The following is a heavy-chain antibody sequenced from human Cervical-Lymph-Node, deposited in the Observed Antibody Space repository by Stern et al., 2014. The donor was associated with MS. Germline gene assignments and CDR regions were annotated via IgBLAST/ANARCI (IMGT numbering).Heavy chain of an antibody. Sequence: EVKLVESGGGLVKPGGSLRLSCAASGFTFSSYSMNWVRQAPGKGLEWVASISSGCSYIYYSDSLKGRFTISRDNAKNSLYLQMNSLRAEDTAVYYCARGRGGNYRYYFDYWGQGTLVTVSS. CDR3: ARGRGGNYRYYFDY. J-gene: IGHJ4*02. CDR1: GFTFSSYS. V-gene: IGHV3-21*01. D-gene: IGHD4-23*01. CDR2: ISSGCSYI.